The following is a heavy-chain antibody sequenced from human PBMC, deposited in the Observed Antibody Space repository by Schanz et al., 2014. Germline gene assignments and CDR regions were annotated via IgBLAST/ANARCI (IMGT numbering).Heavy chain of an antibody. CDR1: GFTFSKYG. V-gene: IGHV3-30*19. CDR2: ISHDGHRD. CDR3: ARDSAGTTFGVLDS. Sequence: QVQLVESGGGVVQPGRSLRLSCAASGFTFSKYGVHWVRQAPGKGLEWVAQISHDGHRDFYADSVKGRFTVSRDNNWKTLSLQMNSLRAEDTALYYCARDSAGTTFGVLDSWGQGTLVTVSS. D-gene: IGHD1-1*01. J-gene: IGHJ4*02.